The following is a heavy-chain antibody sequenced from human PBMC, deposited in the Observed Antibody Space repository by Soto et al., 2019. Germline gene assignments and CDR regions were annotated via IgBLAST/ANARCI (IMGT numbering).Heavy chain of an antibody. V-gene: IGHV4-38-2*01. Sequence: PSETLSLTCAVSGYSISSGYYWGWIRQPPGEGLEWIGCMSHSGRTYNNPSLKSRVTISRDTSKNQFSLQLTSVTAADTAVYYCAGYSDGWSNDYWGQGTLVTVSS. J-gene: IGHJ4*02. D-gene: IGHD6-19*01. CDR3: AGYSDGWSNDY. CDR2: MSHSGRT. CDR1: GYSISSGYY.